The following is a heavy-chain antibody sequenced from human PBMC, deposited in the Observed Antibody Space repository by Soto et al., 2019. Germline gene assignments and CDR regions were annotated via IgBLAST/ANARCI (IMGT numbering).Heavy chain of an antibody. CDR3: ARGSSIAGLYYGMDV. V-gene: IGHV4-31*03. CDR2: NYYSGIT. Sequence: TPSLTCTFSGGSISRGGYYWTLIPQHPGKGLEWIGYNYYSGITYYNPSLKSRVTISLDTSKNQFSLKLSSVTAADTAVYYCARGSSIAGLYYGMDVWGQGTTVTVSS. D-gene: IGHD6-6*01. J-gene: IGHJ6*02. CDR1: GGSISRGGYY.